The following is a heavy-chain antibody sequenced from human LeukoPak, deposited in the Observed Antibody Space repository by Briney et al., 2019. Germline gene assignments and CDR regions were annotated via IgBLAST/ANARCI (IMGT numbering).Heavy chain of an antibody. CDR1: GYTFTSYG. D-gene: IGHD3-9*01. Sequence: ASVKVSCKASGYTFTSYGISWVRQAPGQGLEWMGWISAYNGNTNYAQKLQGRVTMTTDTSTSTAYMELRSLRSDDTAVYYCARVGTYYGILTGYLYFDYWGQGTLVTVSS. CDR3: ARVGTYYGILTGYLYFDY. CDR2: ISAYNGNT. V-gene: IGHV1-18*01. J-gene: IGHJ4*02.